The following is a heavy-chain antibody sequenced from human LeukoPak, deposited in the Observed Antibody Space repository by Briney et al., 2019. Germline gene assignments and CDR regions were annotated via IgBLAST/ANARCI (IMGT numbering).Heavy chain of an antibody. CDR3: ARDAPQGRDGYKRLDY. CDR2: ISSSSSYI. D-gene: IGHD5-24*01. Sequence: PGGSLRLSCAASGFTFSSYSMNWVRQAPGKGLEWVSSISSSSSYIYYADSMKGRFTISRDNAKNSLYLQMNSLRAEDTAVYYCARDAPQGRDGYKRLDYWGQGTLVTVSS. J-gene: IGHJ4*02. V-gene: IGHV3-21*01. CDR1: GFTFSSYS.